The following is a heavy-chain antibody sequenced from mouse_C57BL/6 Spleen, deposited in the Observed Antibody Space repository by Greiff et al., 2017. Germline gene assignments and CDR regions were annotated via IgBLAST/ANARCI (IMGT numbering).Heavy chain of an antibody. Sequence: VQLVESGAELVKPGASVKISCKASGYAFSSYWMNWVKQRPGKGLEWIGQIYPGDGDTNYNGKFKGKATLTADKSSSTAYMQLSSLTSEDSAVYFCARGGAYYSNYVAMDYWGQGTSVTVSS. D-gene: IGHD2-5*01. V-gene: IGHV1-80*01. CDR2: IYPGDGDT. J-gene: IGHJ4*01. CDR3: ARGGAYYSNYVAMDY. CDR1: GYAFSSYW.